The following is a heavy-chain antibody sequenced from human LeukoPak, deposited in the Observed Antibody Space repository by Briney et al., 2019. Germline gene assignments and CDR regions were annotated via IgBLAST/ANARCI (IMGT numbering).Heavy chain of an antibody. CDR2: INGDGSGT. CDR3: TRSNYGDYG. J-gene: IGHJ4*02. D-gene: IGHD4-17*01. V-gene: IGHV3-74*01. CDR1: GFTFSAYS. Sequence: GGPLRLSCAASGFTFSAYSMHWVRHAPGKGLVCVSRINGDGSGTHYADSVKGRFTISRDNAKNTLYLQMNSLRAEDTAVYYCTRSNYGDYGWGQGTLVTVSS.